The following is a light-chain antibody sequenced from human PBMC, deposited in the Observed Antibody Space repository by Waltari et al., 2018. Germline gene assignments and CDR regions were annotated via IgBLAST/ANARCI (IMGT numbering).Light chain of an antibody. CDR3: QHYVRLPVT. J-gene: IGKJ1*01. CDR2: GAS. CDR1: QSVGRS. V-gene: IGKV3-20*01. Sequence: EIVLTQSPGTLSLSPGERATLSCWASQSVGRSLAWYQQKRGQAPRLLIYGASTRATGIPDRFSGSRSGTDFSLTISRLEPEDYAVYYCQHYVRLPVTCGQRTKGEVK.